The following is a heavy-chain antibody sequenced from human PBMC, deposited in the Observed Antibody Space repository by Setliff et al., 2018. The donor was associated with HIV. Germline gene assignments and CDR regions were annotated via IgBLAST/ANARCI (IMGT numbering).Heavy chain of an antibody. J-gene: IGHJ3*02. Sequence: ASVKVSCKASGYIFTDYYMHWVRQAPGQGLEWMGWINPNSGGTNYAQKFQGRVNMTRDTSISTTYMELSRLRSDDTAVYYCARDPVYKSTWYGVFDIWGQGTMVTVS. CDR1: GYIFTDYY. D-gene: IGHD2-8*01. V-gene: IGHV1-2*02. CDR3: ARDPVYKSTWYGVFDI. CDR2: INPNSGGT.